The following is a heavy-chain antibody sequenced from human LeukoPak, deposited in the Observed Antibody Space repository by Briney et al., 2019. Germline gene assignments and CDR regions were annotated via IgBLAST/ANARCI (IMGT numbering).Heavy chain of an antibody. CDR1: GYTLTNYY. CDR3: AREGEIGYDLSDY. D-gene: IGHD5-12*01. Sequence: ASVKVSCKASGYTLTNYYMNWVRQAPGQGLEWMGIINPSGGSTSYAQKFQGRVTVTRDTSTSTVYMELSSLRSEDTAMYYCAREGEIGYDLSDYWGQGTLVTVSS. J-gene: IGHJ4*02. CDR2: INPSGGST. V-gene: IGHV1-46*01.